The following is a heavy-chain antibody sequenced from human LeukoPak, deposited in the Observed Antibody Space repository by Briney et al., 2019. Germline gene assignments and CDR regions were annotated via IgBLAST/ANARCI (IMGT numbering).Heavy chain of an antibody. CDR2: ISAYNGNT. CDR3: ASTRGYSYGD. V-gene: IGHV1-18*04. CDR1: GYTFTDDY. Sequence: VASVKVSCKAFGYTFTDDYIHWMRQAPGQGLEWMGWISAYNGNTNYAQKLQGRVTMTTDTSTSTAYMELRSLRSDDTAVYYCASTRGYSYGDWGQGTLVTVSS. J-gene: IGHJ4*02. D-gene: IGHD5-18*01.